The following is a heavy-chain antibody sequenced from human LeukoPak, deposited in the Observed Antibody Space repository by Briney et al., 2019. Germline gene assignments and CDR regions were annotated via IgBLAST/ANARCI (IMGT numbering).Heavy chain of an antibody. D-gene: IGHD1-26*01. CDR2: IHYSGTT. CDR3: TRADESGSPEAADY. CDR1: GGSISDTSYY. Sequence: PSETLSLTCTVSGGSISDTSYYWGWIRQPPGKGLEWIGSIHYSGTTYYNPSLKSRVTISVDTSKTQCSLKLSSVTAADTAVYYCTRADESGSPEAADYWGQGTLVTVSS. J-gene: IGHJ4*02. V-gene: IGHV4-39*07.